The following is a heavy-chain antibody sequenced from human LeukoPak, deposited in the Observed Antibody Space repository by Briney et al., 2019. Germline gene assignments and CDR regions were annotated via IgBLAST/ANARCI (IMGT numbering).Heavy chain of an antibody. CDR3: ARETSQKGAHYMDV. J-gene: IGHJ6*03. V-gene: IGHV4-59*11. CDR1: GGAINNHY. Sequence: SETLSLTCTVSGGAINNHYWSWIRQPPGKGLEWIGYIYYSGSTSYKPSLKSRVTISVDTSKNQFSLKLRSVTAADTAVYYCARETSQKGAHYMDVWGKGTTVTISS. D-gene: IGHD3-16*01. CDR2: IYYSGST.